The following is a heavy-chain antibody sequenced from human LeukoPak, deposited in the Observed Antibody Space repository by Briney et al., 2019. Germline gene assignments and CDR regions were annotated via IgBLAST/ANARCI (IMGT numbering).Heavy chain of an antibody. CDR2: ISGSGGST. CDR3: AKEPYYYDSSGYSGLFDF. D-gene: IGHD3-22*01. Sequence: PGGSLRLSCAASGFTFSSYAMSWVRQAPGKGLEWVSAISGSGGSTYYADSVKGRFTISRDNSKNTLYLQMNSLRAEDTAVYYCAKEPYYYDSSGYSGLFDFWGQGTLVTVSS. CDR1: GFTFSSYA. J-gene: IGHJ4*02. V-gene: IGHV3-23*01.